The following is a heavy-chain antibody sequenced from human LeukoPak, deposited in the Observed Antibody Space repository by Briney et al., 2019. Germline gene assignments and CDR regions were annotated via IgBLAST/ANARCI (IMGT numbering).Heavy chain of an antibody. Sequence: GGSLRLSCVASGFTFSSYAMSWVRQAPGKGLEWVSAISGSGGSTYYADSVKGRFTISRDNSKNTLYLQMNSLRAEDTAVYYCASETEPYSSSSAFDYWGQGTLVTVSS. CDR3: ASETEPYSSSSAFDY. D-gene: IGHD6-6*01. J-gene: IGHJ4*02. CDR1: GFTFSSYA. V-gene: IGHV3-23*01. CDR2: ISGSGGST.